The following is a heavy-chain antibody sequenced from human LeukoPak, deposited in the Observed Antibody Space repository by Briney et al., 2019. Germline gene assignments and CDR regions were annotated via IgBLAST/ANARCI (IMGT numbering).Heavy chain of an antibody. D-gene: IGHD6-19*01. CDR3: AKSSGWEGGSENFVS. CDR2: ISDSGHTT. Sequence: SGGSLRLSCAASGFTFSNYAMTWVRQVPEKGLEWVSFISDSGHTTYYADSVKGRFTISRDNSKNTLYLQMNGLRAEDTAVYYCAKSSGWEGGSENFVSWGEGGMVSVSS. V-gene: IGHV3-23*01. J-gene: IGHJ4*02. CDR1: GFTFSNYA.